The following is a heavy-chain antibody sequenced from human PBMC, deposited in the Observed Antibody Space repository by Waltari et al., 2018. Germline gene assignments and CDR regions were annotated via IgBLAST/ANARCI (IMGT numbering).Heavy chain of an antibody. CDR3: ARLTTGYRTYYFDY. Sequence: QVQLQESGPGLVKPSETLSLTCTVSGGSISSYYWRWIRQPPGKGLEWIGYIYYSGSTNYTPTLKSRVTISVYTSKNQFSLKLSSVTAADTAVYYCARLTTGYRTYYFDYWGQGTLVTVSS. CDR2: IYYSGST. J-gene: IGHJ4*02. V-gene: IGHV4-59*08. CDR1: GGSISSYY. D-gene: IGHD3-9*01.